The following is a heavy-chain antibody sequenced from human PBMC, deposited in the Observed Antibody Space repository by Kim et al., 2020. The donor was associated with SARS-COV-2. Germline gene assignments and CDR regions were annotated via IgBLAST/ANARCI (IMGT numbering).Heavy chain of an antibody. Sequence: GGSLRLSCVASGFTFRNYGMHWVRQAPGKGLEWVAVISYDGSSKYYADSVKGRFTISRDNSRTTLYLQMNSLRAEDTAVYCCGKDPHSFAAAGTRWYFDYWGQGTLVTVSS. V-gene: IGHV3-30*18. J-gene: IGHJ4*02. D-gene: IGHD6-13*01. CDR2: ISYDGSSK. CDR1: GFTFRNYG. CDR3: GKDPHSFAAAGTRWYFDY.